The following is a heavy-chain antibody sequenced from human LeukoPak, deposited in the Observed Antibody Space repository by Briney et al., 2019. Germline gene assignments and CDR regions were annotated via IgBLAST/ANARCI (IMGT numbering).Heavy chain of an antibody. V-gene: IGHV3-23*01. CDR2: ISGSGGST. J-gene: IGHJ5*02. CDR3: AKEKIVGEALTHNWFDP. Sequence: GGSLRLSCAASGFTFSSYAMSWVRQAPGKGLEWVSAISGSGGSTYYADSVKGRFTISRDNSKNTLYLQMNSLRAEDTAVYYCAKEKIVGEALTHNWFDPWGQGTLVTVSS. CDR1: GFTFSSYA. D-gene: IGHD1-26*01.